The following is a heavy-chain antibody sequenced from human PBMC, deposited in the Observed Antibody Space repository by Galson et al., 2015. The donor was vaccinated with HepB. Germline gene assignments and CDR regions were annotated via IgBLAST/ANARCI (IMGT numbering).Heavy chain of an antibody. CDR2: IKSKTDGGTT. CDR3: ARSYDSSGYVPYDAFDI. J-gene: IGHJ3*02. D-gene: IGHD3-22*01. Sequence: SLRLSCAASGFTFSNAWMSWVRQAPGKGLEWVGRIKSKTDGGTTDYAAPVKGRFTVSRDNSKNTLYLQMNSLRAEDTAVYYCARSYDSSGYVPYDAFDIWGQGTMVTVSS. V-gene: IGHV3-15*01. CDR1: GFTFSNAW.